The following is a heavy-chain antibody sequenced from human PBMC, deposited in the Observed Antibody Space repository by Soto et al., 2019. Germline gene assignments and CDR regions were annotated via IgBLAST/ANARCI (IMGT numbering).Heavy chain of an antibody. CDR1: GFTFSSYA. J-gene: IGHJ1*01. CDR2: ISGSGGST. D-gene: IGHD6-19*01. V-gene: IGHV3-23*01. CDR3: AKGVPGIAVAGTGYFQH. Sequence: GGSLRLSCAASGFTFSSYAMSWVRQAPGKGLEWVSAISGSGGSTYYADSVKGRFTISRDNSKNTLYRQMNSLRAEDTAVYYCAKGVPGIAVAGTGYFQHWGQGTLVTVSS.